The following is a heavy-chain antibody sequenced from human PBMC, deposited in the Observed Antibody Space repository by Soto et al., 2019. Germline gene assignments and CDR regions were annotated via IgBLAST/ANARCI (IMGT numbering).Heavy chain of an antibody. CDR2: IIPIFGTA. D-gene: IGHD3-10*01. Sequence: ASVKVSCKASGGTFSSYAISWVRQAPGQGLEWMGGIIPIFGTANYAQKFQGRVTITADESTSTAYMELSSLRSEDTAVYYCARDRMVRGVLNWFDPWGQGTLVTVSS. J-gene: IGHJ5*02. V-gene: IGHV1-69*13. CDR3: ARDRMVRGVLNWFDP. CDR1: GGTFSSYA.